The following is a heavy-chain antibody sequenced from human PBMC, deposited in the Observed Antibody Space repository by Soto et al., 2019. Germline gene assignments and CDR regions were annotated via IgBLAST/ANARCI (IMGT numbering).Heavy chain of an antibody. CDR3: ARRIWDKEVVVAATRGAFDI. V-gene: IGHV3-48*03. D-gene: IGHD2-15*01. CDR2: ISSSGSFI. J-gene: IGHJ3*02. Sequence: EVQLVESGGGSVQPGGSLRLSCVVSGFSFRTYEMNWVRQAPGKGLEWVSYISSSGSFIYYADSVKGRFTISRDHAEKSLYLKMNNLRAEDTAIYYCARRIWDKEVVVAATRGAFDIWGQGTTVTVSS. CDR1: GFSFRTYE.